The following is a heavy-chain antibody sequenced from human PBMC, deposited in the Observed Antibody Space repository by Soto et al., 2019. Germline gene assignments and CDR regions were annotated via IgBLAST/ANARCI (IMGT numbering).Heavy chain of an antibody. CDR3: ARVPHY. CDR1: GGSISSGGYS. J-gene: IGHJ4*02. V-gene: IGHV4-30-2*01. Sequence: QVQLQESGSGLVKPSQTLSLTCAVSGGSISSGGYSWSWIRQPPGKGLEWIGYMYHSGGTYYNPSLKRRVTISIHRSKTQFSLKLSSVTAADTAVYYCARVPHYWGQGMLVTVSS. D-gene: IGHD2-2*01. CDR2: MYHSGGT.